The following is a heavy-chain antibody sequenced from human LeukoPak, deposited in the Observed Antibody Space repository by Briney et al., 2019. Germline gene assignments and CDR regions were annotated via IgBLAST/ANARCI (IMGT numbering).Heavy chain of an antibody. CDR3: AKGDTTWELPHDF. CDR2: ISGSGGIT. J-gene: IGHJ4*02. D-gene: IGHD1-26*01. Sequence: GGSLRLSCAASGFTFSSYAMSWVRQAPGKGLEWVSAISGSGGITSYADSVKGRFTISRDNSKNTLYLQMNSLRAEDTAVYYCAKGDTTWELPHDFWGQGTLVTVSS. V-gene: IGHV3-23*01. CDR1: GFTFSSYA.